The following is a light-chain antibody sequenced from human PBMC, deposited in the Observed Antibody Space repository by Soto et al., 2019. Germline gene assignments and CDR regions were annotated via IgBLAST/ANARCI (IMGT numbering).Light chain of an antibody. V-gene: IGKV1-5*03. CDR3: QQYNSYSGT. Sequence: DIQMTQSPSTLSASVDRVTITCRASQSISSWLAWYQQKPGKAPKLLIYKASSLESGVPSRFRGSGAGTEFTLTISSLQPDDFATYYCQQYNSYSGTFGQGTNVDIK. CDR1: QSISSW. J-gene: IGKJ1*01. CDR2: KAS.